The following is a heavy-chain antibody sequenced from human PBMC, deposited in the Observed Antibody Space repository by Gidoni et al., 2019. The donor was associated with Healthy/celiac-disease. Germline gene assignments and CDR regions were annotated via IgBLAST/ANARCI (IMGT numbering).Heavy chain of an antibody. Sequence: EVQLVQSGAEVKKPGESLKISCKGSGYSFTRYWIGWVRQMPGKGLEWMGIIYPGDSDTRYSPSFQGQVTISADKSISTAYLQWSSLKASDTAMYYCARTLGEVGARLLLYYWGQGTLVTVSS. CDR3: ARTLGEVGARLLLYY. V-gene: IGHV5-51*01. CDR2: IYPGDSDT. CDR1: GYSFTRYW. J-gene: IGHJ4*02. D-gene: IGHD1-26*01.